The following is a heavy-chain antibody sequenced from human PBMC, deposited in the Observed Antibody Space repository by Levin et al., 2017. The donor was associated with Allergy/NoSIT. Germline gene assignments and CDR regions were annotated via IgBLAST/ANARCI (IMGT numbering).Heavy chain of an antibody. CDR1: GFTFSSYS. CDR2: ISSSSSTI. D-gene: IGHD3-22*01. CDR3: ARAGRYYYYDSNNEFDY. Sequence: GGSLRLSCAASGFTFSSYSMNWVRQAPGKGLEWVSYISSSSSTIYYADSVKGRFTISRDNAKNSLYLQMNSLRAEDTAVYYCARAGRYYYYDSNNEFDYWGQGTLVTVSS. V-gene: IGHV3-48*01. J-gene: IGHJ4*02.